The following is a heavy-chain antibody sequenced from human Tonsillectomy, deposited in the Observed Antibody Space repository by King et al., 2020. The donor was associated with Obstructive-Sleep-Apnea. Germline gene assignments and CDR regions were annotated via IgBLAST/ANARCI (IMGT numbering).Heavy chain of an antibody. Sequence: QLQESGPGLVKPSQTLSLTCTVSGGSISSGDYYWSWIRQPPGKGLEWIGYIYYSGSTYYNPSLKSRVTISVDTSKNQFSLKLSSVTAADTAVYYCARVKFRYCSSTSCYSSLYPPSSENWFDPWGQGTLVTVSS. V-gene: IGHV4-30-4*01. CDR1: GGSISSGDYY. J-gene: IGHJ5*02. D-gene: IGHD2-2*01. CDR2: IYYSGST. CDR3: ARVKFRYCSSTSCYSSLYPPSSENWFDP.